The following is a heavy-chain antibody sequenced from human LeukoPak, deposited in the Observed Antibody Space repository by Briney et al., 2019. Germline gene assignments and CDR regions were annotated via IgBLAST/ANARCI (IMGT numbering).Heavy chain of an antibody. J-gene: IGHJ4*02. CDR3: ARDPTAMVEDCFDY. Sequence: ASVKVSCKASGYTSSDYYMHWMRQAPGQGLEWMGWINPNSGGTNYAQKFQGRVTMTRDTSITTAYMELSRLRSDDTAVYYCARDPTAMVEDCFDYWGQGTLVTVSS. CDR2: INPNSGGT. V-gene: IGHV1-2*02. CDR1: GYTSSDYY. D-gene: IGHD5-18*01.